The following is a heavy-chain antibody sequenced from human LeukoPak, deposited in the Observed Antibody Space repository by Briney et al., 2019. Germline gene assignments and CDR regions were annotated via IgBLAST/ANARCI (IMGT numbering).Heavy chain of an antibody. CDR1: GLTFSSYA. Sequence: GGSLRLSCAASGLTFSSYAMNWVRQAPGKGLEWVSAISGSSGNTYYADSVKGRFTISRDNSKNTLYLQMNSLRAEDTAVYYCARDQEVITPLGQGPDAFDIWGQGTMVTVSS. J-gene: IGHJ3*02. D-gene: IGHD3-10*01. V-gene: IGHV3-23*01. CDR2: ISGSSGNT. CDR3: ARDQEVITPLGQGPDAFDI.